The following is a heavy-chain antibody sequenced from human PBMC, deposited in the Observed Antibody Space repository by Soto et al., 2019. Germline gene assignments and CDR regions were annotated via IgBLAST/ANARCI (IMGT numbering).Heavy chain of an antibody. CDR2: IYYSGST. D-gene: IGHD3-3*01. Sequence: QVQLQESGPGLVKPSQTLSLTCTVSGGSISSGGYYWSWIRQHPGKALEWIGYIYYSGSTYYNPSLKSRVTISVDTSKNQFSLKLSSVTAADTAVYYCARGPSPRLFGVGYYMDVWGKGTTVTVSS. V-gene: IGHV4-31*03. CDR3: ARGPSPRLFGVGYYMDV. CDR1: GGSISSGGYY. J-gene: IGHJ6*03.